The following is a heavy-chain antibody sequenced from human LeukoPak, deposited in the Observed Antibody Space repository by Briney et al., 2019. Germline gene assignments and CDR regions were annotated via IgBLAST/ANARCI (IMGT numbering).Heavy chain of an antibody. J-gene: IGHJ4*02. CDR2: IYYSGST. D-gene: IGHD6-19*01. CDR1: GGSISSYY. CDR3: AREREGGCLDY. V-gene: IGHV4-59*08. Sequence: SETLCLTCTVSGGSISSYYWSWIRQPPGKGLEWIGYIYYSGSTNYNPSLKSRVTISVDTSKNQFSLKLSSVTAADTAVYYCAREREGGCLDYWGQGTLVTVSS.